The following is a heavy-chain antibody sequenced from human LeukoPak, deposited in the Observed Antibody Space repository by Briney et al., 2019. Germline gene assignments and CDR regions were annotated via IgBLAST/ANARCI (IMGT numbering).Heavy chain of an antibody. Sequence: GGSLRLSCAASGFTFSNAWMSWVRQAPGKGLEWVGCIKSKTDGGTTDYAAPVKGRFTISRDDSKNTLYLQMNSLKTEDTAVYYCTTDVLLCFGEFRDYWGQGTLVTVSS. J-gene: IGHJ4*02. V-gene: IGHV3-15*01. D-gene: IGHD3-10*01. CDR3: TTDVLLCFGEFRDY. CDR2: IKSKTDGGTT. CDR1: GFTFSNAW.